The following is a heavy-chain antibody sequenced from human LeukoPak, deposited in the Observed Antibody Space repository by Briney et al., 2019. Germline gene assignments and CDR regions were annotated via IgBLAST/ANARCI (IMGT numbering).Heavy chain of an antibody. CDR3: ARQRGSSWPYYFDY. J-gene: IGHJ4*02. D-gene: IGHD6-13*01. CDR2: IYYSGST. CDR1: GGSISSGSYY. V-gene: IGHV4-61*01. Sequence: PSETLSLTCTVSGGSISSGSYYWSWIRQPPGKGLEWIGYIYYSGSTNYNPSLKSRVTISVDTSKNQFSLKLSSVTAADTAVYYCARQRGSSWPYYFDYWGQGTLVTVSS.